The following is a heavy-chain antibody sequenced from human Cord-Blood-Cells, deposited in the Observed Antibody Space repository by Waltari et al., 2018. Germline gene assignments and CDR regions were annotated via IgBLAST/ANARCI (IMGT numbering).Heavy chain of an antibody. CDR3: ARGASGDWFDP. J-gene: IGHJ5*02. V-gene: IGHV1-2*02. CDR1: GYTFTGYY. Sequence: QVQLVQSGAEVKKPGASVKVSCEASGYTFTGYYMHWVRQAPGQGVEWMGWIHPNRGGTSYAQKVQGRVTMTRDTSISTAYMELSRLRSDDTAVYYCARGASGDWFDPWGQGTLVTVSS. CDR2: IHPNRGGT. D-gene: IGHD7-27*01.